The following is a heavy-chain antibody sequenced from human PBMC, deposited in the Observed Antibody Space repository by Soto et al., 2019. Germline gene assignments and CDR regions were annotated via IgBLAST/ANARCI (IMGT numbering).Heavy chain of an antibody. CDR2: ISGSGGST. CDR3: AKPYIQDIVVLPAAISR. V-gene: IGHV3-23*01. Sequence: EVQLLESGGGLVQPGGSLRLSCAASGFTFSSYAMSWVRQAPGKGLEWVSAISGSGGSTYYADSVKGRFTISRDNSKNTLDMQMNSLKAEDTAVYYCAKPYIQDIVVLPAAISRWGQGPLVSVSS. CDR1: GFTFSSYA. J-gene: IGHJ4*02. D-gene: IGHD2-2*01.